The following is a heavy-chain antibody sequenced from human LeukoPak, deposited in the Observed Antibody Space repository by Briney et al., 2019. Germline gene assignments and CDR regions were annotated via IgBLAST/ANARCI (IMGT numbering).Heavy chain of an antibody. V-gene: IGHV3-21*01. Sequence: GGSLRLSCAASGFTFGSYSMNWVRQAPGKGLEWVSSISSSSSYIYYADSVKGRFTISRDNAKNSLYLQMNSLRAEDTAVYYCARLRYFDWLPIGWAFDIWGQGTMVTVSS. CDR2: ISSSSSYI. CDR3: ARLRYFDWLPIGWAFDI. CDR1: GFTFGSYS. J-gene: IGHJ3*02. D-gene: IGHD3-9*01.